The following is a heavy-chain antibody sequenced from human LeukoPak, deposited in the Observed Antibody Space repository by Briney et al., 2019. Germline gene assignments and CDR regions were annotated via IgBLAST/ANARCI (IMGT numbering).Heavy chain of an antibody. CDR1: GDSISNHNYF. D-gene: IGHD6-19*01. CDR2: IHYIGST. Sequence: SETMSLTCTVSGDSISNHNYFWGWLRQPPGKGLEWIGSIHYIGSTYFNLSLKSRVTVSVDTSPNHFSLKLTSVTAADTGVYYCAASVYSSGWHPFFDYWGQGAPVIVSS. V-gene: IGHV4-39*02. J-gene: IGHJ4*02. CDR3: AASVYSSGWHPFFDY.